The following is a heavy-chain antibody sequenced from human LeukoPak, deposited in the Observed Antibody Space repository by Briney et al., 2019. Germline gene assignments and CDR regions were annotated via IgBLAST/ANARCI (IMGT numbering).Heavy chain of an antibody. V-gene: IGHV3-30-3*01. CDR3: ARAHIIGWYYFDY. CDR2: MSYDGSNK. Sequence: GGSLRLSCAASGFTFSSYAMHWVRQAPGKGLEWVAVMSYDGSNKYYADSVKGRFTISRDNSKNTLYLQMNSLRAEDTAVYYCARAHIIGWYYFDYWDQGTLVTVSS. CDR1: GFTFSSYA. D-gene: IGHD6-19*01. J-gene: IGHJ4*02.